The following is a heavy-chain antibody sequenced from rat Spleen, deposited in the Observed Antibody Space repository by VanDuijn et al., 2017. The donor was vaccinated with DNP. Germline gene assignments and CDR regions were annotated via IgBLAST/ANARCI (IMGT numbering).Heavy chain of an antibody. CDR1: TYSITSNY. CDR2: ISYSGTT. D-gene: IGHD1-9*01. V-gene: IGHV3-1*01. J-gene: IGHJ2*01. CDR3: ARWNVFGYNGFDY. Sequence: EVQLQESGPGLVKPSQSLSLTCSVTTYSITSNYWGWIRKFPGNKMEWMGYISYSGTTRYNPSLKSRASITRDTSKNHFFLQLNSVTPEDTATYFCARWNVFGYNGFDYWGQGVMVTVSS.